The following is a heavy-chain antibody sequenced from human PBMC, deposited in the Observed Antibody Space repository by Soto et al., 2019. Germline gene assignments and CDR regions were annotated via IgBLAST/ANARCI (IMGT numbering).Heavy chain of an antibody. D-gene: IGHD2-2*01. CDR2: IIPIFGTA. CDR1: GGTFSSYA. CDR3: ARRIVPAAATTYGMDV. J-gene: IGHJ6*02. V-gene: IGHV1-69*13. Sequence: SVKVSCKASGGTFSSYAISWVRQAPGQGLEWMGGIIPIFGTANYAQKFQGRVTITADESTSTAYMELSGLRSEDTAVYYCARRIVPAAATTYGMDVWGQGTTVTVSS.